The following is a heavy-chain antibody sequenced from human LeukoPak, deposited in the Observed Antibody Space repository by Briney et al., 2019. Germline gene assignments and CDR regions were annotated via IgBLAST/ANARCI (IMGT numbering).Heavy chain of an antibody. J-gene: IGHJ4*02. V-gene: IGHV3-53*01. CDR3: ARSSERKYYFDY. CDR1: GFTFSSAW. Sequence: GGSLRLSCAASGFTFSSAWMSWVRQAPGKGLEWVSLIYSGGTTYYADSVKGRFTISRDNSKNTLYLQMNSLRAEDTAVYYCARSSERKYYFDYWGQGTLVTVSS. D-gene: IGHD3-22*01. CDR2: IYSGGTT.